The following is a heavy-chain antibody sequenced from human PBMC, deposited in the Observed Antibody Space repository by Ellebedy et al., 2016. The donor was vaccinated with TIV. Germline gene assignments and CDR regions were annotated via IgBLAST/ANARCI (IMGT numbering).Heavy chain of an antibody. Sequence: GSLRLSXPVSGGSVSSGSDYWSWLRQPPGNGLEWIGYIYYSGSTNYNPSLKSRVTISVDTSKNQFSLKLSSVTAADTAVYYCARDLLPPTTKYNWFDPWGQGTLVTVSS. CDR2: IYYSGST. CDR1: GGSVSSGSDY. D-gene: IGHD1-1*01. J-gene: IGHJ5*02. CDR3: ARDLLPPTTKYNWFDP. V-gene: IGHV4-61*01.